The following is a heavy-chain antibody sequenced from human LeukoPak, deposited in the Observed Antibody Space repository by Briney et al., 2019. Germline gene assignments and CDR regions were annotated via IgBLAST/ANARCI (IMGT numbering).Heavy chain of an antibody. D-gene: IGHD2-2*02. Sequence: AASVKVSCKASGYTFTSYDINWVRQATGQGLAWMGWMNPNSGNTGYAQKFQGRVTMTRNTSISTAYMELSSLRSEDTAVYYCARTGYCSSTSCYTFHYYYYYGMGVWGQGTTVTVSS. J-gene: IGHJ6*02. CDR3: ARTGYCSSTSCYTFHYYYYYGMGV. CDR1: GYTFTSYD. V-gene: IGHV1-8*01. CDR2: MNPNSGNT.